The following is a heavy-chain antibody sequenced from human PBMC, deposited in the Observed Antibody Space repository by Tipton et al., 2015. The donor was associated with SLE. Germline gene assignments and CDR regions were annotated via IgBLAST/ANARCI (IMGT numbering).Heavy chain of an antibody. CDR1: GGSISSSSYY. D-gene: IGHD1-26*01. Sequence: TLSLTCTVSGGSISSSSYYWGWIRQPPGKGLEWIGSIYYSGSTNYNPSLKSRVTISVDTSKNQFSLKLSSVTAADTAVYYCARGGGSFTADAFDIWGQGTMVTVSS. CDR3: ARGGGSFTADAFDI. CDR2: IYYSGST. J-gene: IGHJ3*02. V-gene: IGHV4-39*07.